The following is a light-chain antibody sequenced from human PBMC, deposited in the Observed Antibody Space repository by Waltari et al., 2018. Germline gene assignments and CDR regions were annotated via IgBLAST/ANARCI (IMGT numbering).Light chain of an antibody. Sequence: DIQMTQSPSTLSASVGDRVIFSCRASQSISNWLDWYQQTPGKAPKLLIYNASTLESGVPSRFSCSGSGTEFTLTITSLQPEDFATYYCQQYNSYSLLSFGGGTKVEIK. CDR1: QSISNW. V-gene: IGKV1-5*03. CDR3: QQYNSYSLLS. CDR2: NAS. J-gene: IGKJ4*01.